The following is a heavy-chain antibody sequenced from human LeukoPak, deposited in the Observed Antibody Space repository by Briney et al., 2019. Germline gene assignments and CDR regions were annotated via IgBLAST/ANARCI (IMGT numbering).Heavy chain of an antibody. CDR1: GDSISTYF. V-gene: IGHV4-59*08. CDR3: ARLKGNGYGVIDF. D-gene: IGHD5-12*01. Sequence: SETLSLTCTVSGDSISTYFWSWIRQPPGKGLEYIGYMYHTGSTNCNPSLESRVTISLDTSKNQFSLKLNSVTAADTAVYYCARLKGNGYGVIDFWGQGTLVTVSS. J-gene: IGHJ4*02. CDR2: MYHTGST.